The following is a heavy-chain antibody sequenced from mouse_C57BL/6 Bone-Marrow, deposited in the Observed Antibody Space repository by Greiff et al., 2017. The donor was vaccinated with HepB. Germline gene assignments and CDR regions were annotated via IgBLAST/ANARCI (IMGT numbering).Heavy chain of an antibody. Sequence: EVQLVESEGDLVKPGGSLKLSCAASGFTFSSYGMSWVRQTPDKRLEWVATISSGGSYTYYPDSVKGRFTISRDNAKNTLYLQMSSLKSEDTAMYYCARHYGSSYYFDYWGQGTTLTVSS. D-gene: IGHD1-1*01. V-gene: IGHV5-6*01. CDR1: GFTFSSYG. J-gene: IGHJ2*01. CDR3: ARHYGSSYYFDY. CDR2: ISSGGSYT.